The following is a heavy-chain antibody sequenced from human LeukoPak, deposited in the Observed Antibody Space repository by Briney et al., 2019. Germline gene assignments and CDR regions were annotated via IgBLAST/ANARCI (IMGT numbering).Heavy chain of an antibody. CDR2: IYYGGGT. CDR3: ARPLSGSGYSVDAFDI. CDR1: GGSISTYF. J-gene: IGHJ3*02. Sequence: PSETLSLTCTVPGGSISTYFWSWIRQPPGKGLEWIGYIYYGGGTNYNPSLKSRVTISVDTSKNQFSLKLSSVTAADTAVYYCARPLSGSGYSVDAFDIWGQGTMVTVSS. V-gene: IGHV4-59*08. D-gene: IGHD3-22*01.